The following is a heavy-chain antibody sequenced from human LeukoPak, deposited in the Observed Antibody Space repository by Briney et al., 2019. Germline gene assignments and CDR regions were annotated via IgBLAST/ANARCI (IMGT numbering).Heavy chain of an antibody. CDR3: ASDSISMNAFDA. V-gene: IGHV4-59*11. CDR2: ISYIGST. D-gene: IGHD3-22*01. CDR1: GDSFTTHY. Sequence: SETLSLTCTVSGDSFTTHYWSWIRQPPGRGLEWIGYISYIGSTNYNPSLKSRVTISIDTSKNEASLMLTSVTAADTAVYYCASDSISMNAFDAWGQGTMVTVSS. J-gene: IGHJ3*01.